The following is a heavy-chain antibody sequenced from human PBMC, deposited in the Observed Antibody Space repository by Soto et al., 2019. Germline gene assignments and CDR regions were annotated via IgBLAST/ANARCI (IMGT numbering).Heavy chain of an antibody. CDR3: ARDTGY. CDR2: ISYDGSNK. V-gene: IGHV3-30-3*01. Sequence: GGSLRLSCAASGFTFSSYAMHWVRQAPGKGLEWVAVISYDGSNKYYADSVKGRFTISRDNSKNTLYLQMNSLRAEDTAVYYCARDTGYWGQGTLVTVSS. J-gene: IGHJ4*02. CDR1: GFTFSSYA.